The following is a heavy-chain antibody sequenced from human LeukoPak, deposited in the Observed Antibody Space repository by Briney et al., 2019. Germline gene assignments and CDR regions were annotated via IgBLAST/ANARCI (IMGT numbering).Heavy chain of an antibody. CDR2: ISSSSSYI. V-gene: IGHV3-21*04. CDR3: ARVHGYSYAPGDY. D-gene: IGHD5-18*01. J-gene: IGHJ4*02. CDR1: GFTFSSYS. Sequence: GGSLRLSCAASGFTFSSYSMNWVRQAPGKGLEWVSSISSSSSYIYYADSVKGRFTISRDNAKNSLYLQMNSLRAEDTALYHCARVHGYSYAPGDYWGQGTLVTVSS.